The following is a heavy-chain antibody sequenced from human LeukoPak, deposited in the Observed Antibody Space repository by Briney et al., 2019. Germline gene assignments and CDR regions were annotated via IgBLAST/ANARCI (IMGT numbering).Heavy chain of an antibody. V-gene: IGHV3-66*01. Sequence: PGGSLRLSCVGSGFTVSSNYMSWVRQAPGKGLEWVSVIYSGGSTYYADSVKGRFTISRDDSKNTLYLQMNSLRGEDTAVFYCARATMLGYYYGLDVWGQGTTVTVSS. D-gene: IGHD3-10*02. CDR3: ARATMLGYYYGLDV. CDR2: IYSGGST. CDR1: GFTVSSNY. J-gene: IGHJ6*02.